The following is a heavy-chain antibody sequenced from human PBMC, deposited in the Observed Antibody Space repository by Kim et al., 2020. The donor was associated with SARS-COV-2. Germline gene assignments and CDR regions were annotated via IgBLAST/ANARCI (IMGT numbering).Heavy chain of an antibody. CDR1: GGTFSSYA. D-gene: IGHD3-10*01. Sequence: SVKVSCKASGGTFSSYAISWVRQAPGQGLEWMGGIIPIFGTANYAQKFQGRVTITADESTSTAYMELSSLRSEDTAVYYCASLDPYGSGSSNYYYYGMDVWGQGTTVTVSS. CDR2: IIPIFGTA. V-gene: IGHV1-69*13. J-gene: IGHJ6*02. CDR3: ASLDPYGSGSSNYYYYGMDV.